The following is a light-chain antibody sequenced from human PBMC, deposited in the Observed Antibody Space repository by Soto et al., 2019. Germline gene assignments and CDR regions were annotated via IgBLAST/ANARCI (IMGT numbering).Light chain of an antibody. CDR3: QQYNNWPPWT. J-gene: IGKJ1*01. CDR1: QSIASN. Sequence: IVMTQSPATLSVSPGERATLSCRASQSIASNLAWYQQKPGQAPRLLIYGASTRATGIPARFSGSGSGTKFTLIISRLQSEDFAVYYCQQYNNWPPWTFGQGTKVEIK. V-gene: IGKV3-15*01. CDR2: GAS.